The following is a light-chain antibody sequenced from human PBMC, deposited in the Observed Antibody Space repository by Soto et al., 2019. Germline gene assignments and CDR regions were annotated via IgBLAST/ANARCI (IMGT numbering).Light chain of an antibody. V-gene: IGKV2-30*02. CDR3: MQGTHWPIT. Sequence: EVVMTQSPLSLPVTLGQPASISCRSNQSLVHSDGIAYFSWFQQRPGRSPRRLIYKVSNRDSGVPARFSGSGSGTDFALKISRVEAEDVGVYYCMQGTHWPITFGQGTLLENK. CDR1: QSLVHSDGIAY. J-gene: IGKJ5*01. CDR2: KVS.